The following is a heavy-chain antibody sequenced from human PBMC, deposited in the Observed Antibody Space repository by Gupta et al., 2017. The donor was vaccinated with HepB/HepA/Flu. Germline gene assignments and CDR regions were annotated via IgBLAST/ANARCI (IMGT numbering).Heavy chain of an antibody. CDR3: ARDQPYYYGSGSAPGFD. J-gene: IGHJ4*02. CDR2: INAGNGNT. V-gene: IGHV1-3*01. CDR1: GYTFTSYA. Sequence: QVQLVQSGAEVKKPGASVKVSCKASGYTFTSYAMHWVRQAPGQRLEWMGWINAGNGNTKYSQKFQGRVTITRDTSASTAYMELSSLRSEDTAVYYCARDQPYYYGSGSAPGFDWGQGTLVTVSS. D-gene: IGHD3-10*01.